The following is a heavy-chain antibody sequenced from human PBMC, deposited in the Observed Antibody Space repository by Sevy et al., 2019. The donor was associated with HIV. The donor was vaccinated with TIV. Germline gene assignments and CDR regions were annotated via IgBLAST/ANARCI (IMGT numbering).Heavy chain of an antibody. CDR3: ARELGPFDY. CDR1: GYNFRSYN. CDR2: INTNTGNP. D-gene: IGHD3-16*01. Sequence: ASVKVSCKASGYNFRSYNMNWVRQAPGQGLEWMGWINTNTGNPTYVQGFTGRFVFSLDTSVSTAYLEISSLKAEDTAVYYCARELGPFDYSGQGTWVTVSS. J-gene: IGHJ4*02. V-gene: IGHV7-4-1*02.